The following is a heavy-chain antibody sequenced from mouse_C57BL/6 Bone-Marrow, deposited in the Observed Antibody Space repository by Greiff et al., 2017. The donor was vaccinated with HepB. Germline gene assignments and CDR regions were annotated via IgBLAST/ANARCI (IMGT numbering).Heavy chain of an antibody. CDR2: FHPYNDDT. V-gene: IGHV1-47*01. CDR3: ARRDYGSSSFAY. CDR1: GYTFTTYP. D-gene: IGHD1-1*01. J-gene: IGHJ3*01. Sequence: VKLVESGAELVKPGASVKMSCKASGYTFTTYPIEWMKQNHGKSLEWIGNFHPYNDDTKYNEKFKGKATLTVEKSSSTVYLELSRLTSDDSAVYYCARRDYGSSSFAYWGQGTLVTVSA.